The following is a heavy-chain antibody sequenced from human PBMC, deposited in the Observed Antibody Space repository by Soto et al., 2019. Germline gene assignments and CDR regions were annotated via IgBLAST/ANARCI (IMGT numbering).Heavy chain of an antibody. CDR3: ARRGTYGSGSYEVGY. CDR1: EFTFSAYA. J-gene: IGHJ4*02. D-gene: IGHD3-10*01. Sequence: EVQLVESGGGLVQPGESLRLSCAASEFTFSAYAMNWVRQAPGKGLEWVSYISGSGNTVYYADSVKGRLIISRDNAKNSLYLQMNSLRAEDTAVYYCARRGTYGSGSYEVGYWGQGTLVTVSS. V-gene: IGHV3-48*01. CDR2: ISGSGNTV.